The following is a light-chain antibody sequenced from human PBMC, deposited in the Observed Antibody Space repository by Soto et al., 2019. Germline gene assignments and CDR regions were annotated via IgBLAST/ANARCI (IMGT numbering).Light chain of an antibody. V-gene: IGKV3-20*01. CDR2: GAS. Sequence: EIVLTQSPGTLSLSPGERATLSCRASQSVSSSYLAWYQQKPGQAPRLLIYGASSGATGIPDRFSGSGSGTDFTLTISRLEPEDSAVYYCQQYGSSPRVTFGGGTKVEIK. J-gene: IGKJ4*01. CDR1: QSVSSSY. CDR3: QQYGSSPRVT.